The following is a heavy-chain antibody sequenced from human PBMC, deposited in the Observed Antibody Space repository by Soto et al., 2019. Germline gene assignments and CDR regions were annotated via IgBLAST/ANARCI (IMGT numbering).Heavy chain of an antibody. Sequence: QVQLVQSGAEVKKPGSSVKVSCKASGGTFSSYAISWVRQAPGQGLEWMGGIIHIFGTANYAQKFQGRVTITADESTSTAYMELSSLRSEDTAVYYCARELGYCSGGSCYYGMDVWGQGTTVTVSS. D-gene: IGHD2-15*01. CDR3: ARELGYCSGGSCYYGMDV. CDR1: GGTFSSYA. J-gene: IGHJ6*02. CDR2: IIHIFGTA. V-gene: IGHV1-69*01.